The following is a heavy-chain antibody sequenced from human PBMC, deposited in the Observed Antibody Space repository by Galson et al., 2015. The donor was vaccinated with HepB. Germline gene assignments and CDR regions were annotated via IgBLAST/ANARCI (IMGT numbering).Heavy chain of an antibody. CDR3: ARGSLGAAARPGPPIFDY. CDR2: INHSGST. CDR1: GGSFSGSY. D-gene: IGHD6-6*01. V-gene: IGHV4-34*01. Sequence: LSLTCAVYGGSFSGSYWSWIRQPPGKGLEWIGEINHSGSTNYNPSLKSRVTISVDTSKNQFSLKLSSVTAADTAVYYCARGSLGAAARPGPPIFDYWGQGTLVTVSS. J-gene: IGHJ4*02.